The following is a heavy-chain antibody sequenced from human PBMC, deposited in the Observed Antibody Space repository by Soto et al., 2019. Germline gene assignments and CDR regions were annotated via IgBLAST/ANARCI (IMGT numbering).Heavy chain of an antibody. CDR1: GFTFSSYS. V-gene: IGHV3-21*01. Sequence: PGGSLRLSCAASGFTFSSYSMNWFRQAPGKGLEWVSSISSSSSYIYYADSVKGRFTISRDNAKNSLYLQMNSLRAEDTAVYYWAINHGDESTAPAKIAYWGQCTLVTVSS. CDR2: ISSSSSYI. D-gene: IGHD5-18*01. CDR3: AINHGDESTAPAKIAY. J-gene: IGHJ4*02.